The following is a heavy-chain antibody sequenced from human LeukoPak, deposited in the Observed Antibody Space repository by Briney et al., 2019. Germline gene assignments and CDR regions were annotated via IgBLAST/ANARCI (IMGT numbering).Heavy chain of an antibody. V-gene: IGHV1-46*01. D-gene: IGHD5-18*01. Sequence: GPTVKVSCKASGYTFTSYYMHWVRQAPGQGLEWMGLIITSAGSTTYAQNFQGRVTLTRDTSTSTVYMEMSSLRSEDTAVYYCARVEGLTATVTDWGQGTLVTVSS. CDR3: ARVEGLTATVTD. CDR2: IITSAGST. J-gene: IGHJ4*02. CDR1: GYTFTSYY.